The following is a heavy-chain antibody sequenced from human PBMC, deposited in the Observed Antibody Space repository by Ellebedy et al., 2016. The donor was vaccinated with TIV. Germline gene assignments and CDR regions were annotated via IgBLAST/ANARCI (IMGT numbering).Heavy chain of an antibody. CDR3: ARVGTAYGEGWFDP. J-gene: IGHJ5*02. Sequence: SETLSLXXTVSGGSINTGASYWNWIRQHPGKGLEWIGYIYYSGNTYYNSSLKSRVTISLDTSKNQFSLKLSSVIPANTAVYYCARVGTAYGEGWFDPWGRGTLVTVSS. D-gene: IGHD3-10*01. CDR2: IYYSGNT. CDR1: GGSINTGASY. V-gene: IGHV4-31*03.